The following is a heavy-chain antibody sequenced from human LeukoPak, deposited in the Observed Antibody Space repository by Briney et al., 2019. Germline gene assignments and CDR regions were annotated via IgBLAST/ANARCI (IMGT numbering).Heavy chain of an antibody. CDR2: IYYNGNT. Sequence: SETLSLTCTISGGSISTCYWSWIRQSPGKGLEWIGYIYYNGNTNYSPSLKSRVTMSVDTSKNLFSLKVSSVTAADTAVYYCARGRSNYYGMDVWGQGTTVTVSS. CDR1: GGSISTCY. J-gene: IGHJ6*02. D-gene: IGHD1-26*01. V-gene: IGHV4-59*01. CDR3: ARGRSNYYGMDV.